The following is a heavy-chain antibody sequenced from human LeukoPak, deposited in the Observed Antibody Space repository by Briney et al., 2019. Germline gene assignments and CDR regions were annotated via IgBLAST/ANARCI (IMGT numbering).Heavy chain of an antibody. J-gene: IGHJ4*02. CDR1: GGSTSSSSYY. Sequence: SETLSLTCTVSGGSTSSSSYYWGWIRQPPGKGLEWIGSISNSGSTYYNPSLKSRVTISVDTSKNQFSLRLSSVTAADTAVYYCARGYRKYDYWGQGTLVTVSS. CDR2: ISNSGST. V-gene: IGHV4-39*07. D-gene: IGHD5-18*01. CDR3: ARGYRKYDY.